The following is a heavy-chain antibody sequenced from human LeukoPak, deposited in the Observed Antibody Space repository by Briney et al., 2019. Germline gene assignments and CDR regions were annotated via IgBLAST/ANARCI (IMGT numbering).Heavy chain of an antibody. D-gene: IGHD2-21*02. CDR3: AKTANFDY. CDR2: ITGSGGTT. Sequence: GGSLRLSCAASGFTFTNYAMSWVRQAPGEGLEWVSAITGSGGTTFYADSAKGRFTISRDNSKNTVYLQMNSLRAEDTAIYYCAKTANFDYGGQGALVTVSS. CDR1: GFTFTNYA. V-gene: IGHV3-23*01. J-gene: IGHJ4*02.